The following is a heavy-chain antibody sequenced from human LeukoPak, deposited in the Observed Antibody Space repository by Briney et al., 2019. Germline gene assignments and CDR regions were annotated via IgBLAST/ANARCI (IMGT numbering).Heavy chain of an antibody. V-gene: IGHV1-2*02. D-gene: IGHD3-22*01. J-gene: IGHJ4*02. CDR3: ARVWYYYDSSGYYDY. Sequence: GASVKVSCKASGYTFTGYHMHWVRQAPGQGLEWMGWINPNSGGTNYAQKFQGRVTMTRDTSISTAYMELSRLRSDDTAVYYCARVWYYYDSSGYYDYWGQGTLVTVSS. CDR2: INPNSGGT. CDR1: GYTFTGYH.